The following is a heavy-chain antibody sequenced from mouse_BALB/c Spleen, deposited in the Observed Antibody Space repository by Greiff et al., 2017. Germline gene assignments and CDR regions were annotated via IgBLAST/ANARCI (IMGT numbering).Heavy chain of an antibody. CDR1: GYSFTSYW. D-gene: IGHD2-10*02. V-gene: IGHV1-5*01. CDR3: TRGGYGSYAMDY. J-gene: IGHJ4*01. Sequence: EVQLQQSGTVLARPGASVKMSCKASGYSFTSYWMHWVKQRPGQGLEWIGAIYPGNSDTSYNQKFKGKAKLTAVTSASTAYMELSSLTNEDSAVYYCTRGGYGSYAMDYWGQGTSVTVSS. CDR2: IYPGNSDT.